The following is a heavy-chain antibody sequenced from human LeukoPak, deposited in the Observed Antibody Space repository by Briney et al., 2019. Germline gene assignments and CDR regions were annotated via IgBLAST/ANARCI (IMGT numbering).Heavy chain of an antibody. J-gene: IGHJ3*02. CDR1: GFTFSTYW. D-gene: IGHD6-6*01. CDR3: ARDLGPHRSSPNSGAFDI. CDR2: INSDGSST. V-gene: IGHV3-74*01. Sequence: GGSLRLSCAASGFTFSTYWMNWVRQPPGKGLVWVSRINSDGSSTTYADSVMGRFTISRDNATNTLFLQMNSLRADDTAVYYCARDLGPHRSSPNSGAFDIWGQGTMVTVSS.